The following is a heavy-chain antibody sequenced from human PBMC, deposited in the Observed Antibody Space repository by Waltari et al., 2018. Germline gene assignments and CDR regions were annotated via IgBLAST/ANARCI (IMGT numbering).Heavy chain of an antibody. CDR2: IIPILGIA. V-gene: IGHV1-69*10. CDR1: GGTFSSYA. Sequence: QVQLVQSGAEVKKPGSSVKVSCKASGGTFSSYAISWVRQAPGQGLEWMGGIIPILGIANDAQKFQGRVTITADKSTSTAYMELSSLRSEDTAVYYCARVEGSGYDYYYYYMDVWGKGTTVTVSS. D-gene: IGHD5-12*01. CDR3: ARVEGSGYDYYYYYMDV. J-gene: IGHJ6*03.